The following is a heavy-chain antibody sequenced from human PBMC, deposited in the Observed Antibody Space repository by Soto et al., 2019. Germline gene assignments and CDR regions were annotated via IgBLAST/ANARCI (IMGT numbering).Heavy chain of an antibody. CDR3: ARDVATSGTKFFYGMAV. J-gene: IGHJ6*04. CDR1: RFIFNIYG. V-gene: IGHV3-30*03. D-gene: IGHD1-1*01. CDR2: ISYDGANK. Sequence: GWSLRLSCSASRFIFNIYGMHLVRQTPGKGLEWVAVISYDGANKYYADSAKGRFTISRDNSKNTLYLEMNSLRPDDTAIYYCARDVATSGTKFFYGMAVWGKGTKVTVSS.